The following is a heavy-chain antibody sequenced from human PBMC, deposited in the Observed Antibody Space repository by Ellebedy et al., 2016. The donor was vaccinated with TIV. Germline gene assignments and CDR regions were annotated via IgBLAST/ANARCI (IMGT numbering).Heavy chain of an antibody. D-gene: IGHD3-10*01. V-gene: IGHV3-74*01. Sequence: PGGSLRLSCAASGFTFNRYWMHWVRQAPGKGLVWVSRVNSDGSSTSYADSVKSRFTISRDNAKNTVSLQMNSLRAEDTAVYYCVRDVLWAGDGMDVWGQGTTVTVSS. CDR1: GFTFNRYW. CDR3: VRDVLWAGDGMDV. CDR2: VNSDGSST. J-gene: IGHJ6*02.